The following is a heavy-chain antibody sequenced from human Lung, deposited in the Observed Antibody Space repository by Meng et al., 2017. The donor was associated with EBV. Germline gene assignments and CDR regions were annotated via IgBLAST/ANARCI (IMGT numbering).Heavy chain of an antibody. J-gene: IGHJ4*02. Sequence: LQDAVPGLVRPPGTLSLPCACSCGCISSSNWWSWVRQPPGKGLEWIGEIYHSGSTNYNPSLKSRVTIPVDKSKNQFSLKLSSVTAADTTVYYCASFPPPGKQWLVTDYWGQGTLVTVSS. CDR3: ASFPPPGKQWLVTDY. D-gene: IGHD6-19*01. CDR1: CGCISSSNW. V-gene: IGHV4-4*03. CDR2: IYHSGST.